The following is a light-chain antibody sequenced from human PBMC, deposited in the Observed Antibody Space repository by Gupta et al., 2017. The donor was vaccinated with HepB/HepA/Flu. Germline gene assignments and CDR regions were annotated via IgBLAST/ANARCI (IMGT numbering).Light chain of an antibody. CDR3: QVWDSYGDHLL. Sequence: FVLSQLPTVSMLPGTPARSPCGENDSGRRSVHCYLPKPGQALLLVISYTSDRPSGITERFSCSGSGNTATLTISRIEAGDEADYYCQVWDSYGDHLLFGGGTKLTVL. CDR2: YTS. V-gene: IGLV3-21*04. CDR1: DSGRRS. J-gene: IGLJ2*01.